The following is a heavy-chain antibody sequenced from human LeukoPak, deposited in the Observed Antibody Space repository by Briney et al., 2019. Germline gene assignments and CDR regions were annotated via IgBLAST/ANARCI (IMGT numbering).Heavy chain of an antibody. D-gene: IGHD1-14*01. CDR3: ATDRKAAGRVPRFDF. CDR2: INQDGSET. J-gene: IGHJ4*02. V-gene: IGHV3-7*01. Sequence: GGSLRLSYAVSGFTFSDYWMIWVRQAPGKGLEWVGNINQDGSETNYVDSVKGRFTISGDNAAISLFLEMSSLRVEDTAVYYCATDRKAAGRVPRFDFWGQGALVTVSS. CDR1: GFTFSDYW.